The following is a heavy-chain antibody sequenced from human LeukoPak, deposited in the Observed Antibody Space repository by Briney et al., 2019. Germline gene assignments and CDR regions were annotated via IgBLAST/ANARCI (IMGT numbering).Heavy chain of an antibody. V-gene: IGHV1-2*06. CDR3: ASDMNYDSSSEY. Sequence: ASVKVSCKASGYTFTGYYMHWVRQAPGQGLEWMGRINPNSGGTNYAQKFQGRVTMTRDTSISTAYMELSRLRSDDTAVYYCASDMNYDSSSEYWGQGTLVTVSS. D-gene: IGHD3-22*01. J-gene: IGHJ4*02. CDR1: GYTFTGYY. CDR2: INPNSGGT.